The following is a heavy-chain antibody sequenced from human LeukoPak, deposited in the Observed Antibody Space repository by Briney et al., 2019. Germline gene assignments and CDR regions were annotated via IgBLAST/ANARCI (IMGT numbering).Heavy chain of an antibody. D-gene: IGHD6-19*01. CDR2: ISAYNGNT. V-gene: IGHV1-18*01. CDR3: ARPSREGYSSGWYYFDC. J-gene: IGHJ4*02. Sequence: ASVKVSCKASGYTFTSYVISGVRPAPGRGLEWMGWISAYNGNTNYAQKLQGRVTMTTDTSTSTPYMELRSLRSDDTAVYYCARPSREGYSSGWYYFDCWGQGTLVTVSS. CDR1: GYTFTSYV.